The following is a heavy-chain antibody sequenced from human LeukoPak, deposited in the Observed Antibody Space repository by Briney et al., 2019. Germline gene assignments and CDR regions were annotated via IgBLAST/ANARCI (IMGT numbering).Heavy chain of an antibody. CDR2: TYYSGST. CDR1: GGSISSYY. D-gene: IGHD5-18*01. CDR3: ARVRDTGYYYYYMDV. Sequence: SETLSLTCAVSGGSISSYYWSWIRQPPGKGLEWIGYTYYSGSTNYNPSLKSRVTISVDTSKNQFSLKLSSVTAADTAVYYCARVRDTGYYYYYMDVWGKGTTVTVSS. J-gene: IGHJ6*03. V-gene: IGHV4-59*01.